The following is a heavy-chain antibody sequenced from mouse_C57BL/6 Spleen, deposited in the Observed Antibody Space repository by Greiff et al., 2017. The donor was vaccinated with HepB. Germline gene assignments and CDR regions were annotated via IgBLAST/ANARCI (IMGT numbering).Heavy chain of an antibody. Sequence: QVQLKESGAELVRPGSSVKLSCKASGYTFTSYWMHWVKQRPIQGLEWIGNIDPSDSETHYNQKFKVKATLTVDKSSSTAYMQLSSLTSEDFAVYYCAREDTTVVAHWYFDVWGTGTTVTVSS. CDR2: IDPSDSET. D-gene: IGHD1-1*01. V-gene: IGHV1-52*01. J-gene: IGHJ1*03. CDR3: AREDTTVVAHWYFDV. CDR1: GYTFTSYW.